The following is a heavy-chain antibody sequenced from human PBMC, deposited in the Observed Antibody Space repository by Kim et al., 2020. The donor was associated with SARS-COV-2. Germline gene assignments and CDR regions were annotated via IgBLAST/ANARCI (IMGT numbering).Heavy chain of an antibody. J-gene: IGHJ1*01. Sequence: GGSLRLSCTASGFTFGDHAMSWVRQAPGKGLEWVGFIRSKAYGGTTEYAASVKGRFTISRDDSKSIAYLQMNSLKTEDTAVYYCTRGGDSSSWYGGRYFQHWGQGTLVTVSS. CDR3: TRGGDSSSWYGGRYFQH. CDR1: GFTFGDHA. CDR2: IRSKAYGGTT. V-gene: IGHV3-49*04. D-gene: IGHD6-13*01.